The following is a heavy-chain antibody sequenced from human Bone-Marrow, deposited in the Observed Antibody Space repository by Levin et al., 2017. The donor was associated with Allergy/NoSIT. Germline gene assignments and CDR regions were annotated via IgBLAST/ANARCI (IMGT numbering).Heavy chain of an antibody. CDR1: GGSISSNF. Sequence: PGGSLRLSCTVSGGSISSNFWSWIRQAPGKGLEWIGYIHDSGSTQYNPSLRSRVTFSVDTSKKQVSLKMKSVTAADTAVYYCASTGYCGGGSCSVFDSWGQGTLVTVSP. J-gene: IGHJ4*02. CDR3: ASTGYCGGGSCSVFDS. D-gene: IGHD2-15*01. CDR2: IHDSGST. V-gene: IGHV4-59*08.